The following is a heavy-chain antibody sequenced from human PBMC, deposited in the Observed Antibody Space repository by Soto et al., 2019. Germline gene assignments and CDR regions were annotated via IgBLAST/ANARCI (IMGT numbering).Heavy chain of an antibody. D-gene: IGHD3-22*01. CDR3: ASGPTYYNDSSAYRFDH. CDR2: IIPIFGTT. Sequence: QVQLVQSGAEVKKPGSSVKVSCKASGGTFSRYTISWVRQAPGQGLEWMGGIIPIFGTTNYAQKFQGRVTITADESTSTAYRDLSSLRSDDTAVYYCASGPTYYNDSSAYRFDHWGQGTLVTVSS. V-gene: IGHV1-69*01. J-gene: IGHJ4*02. CDR1: GGTFSRYT.